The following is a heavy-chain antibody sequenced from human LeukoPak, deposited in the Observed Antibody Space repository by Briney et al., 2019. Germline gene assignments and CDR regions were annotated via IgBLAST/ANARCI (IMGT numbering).Heavy chain of an antibody. CDR1: GGSISTYH. CDR3: ARGAVSTTSYNWFDP. Sequence: SETLSLTCTVSGGSISTYHWSWIRQPAGKGLEWIGHIYTSGSTNYSPSLESRVAMSVDMSKNQFSLKLNSVTAADTAVYYCARGAVSTTSYNWFDPWGQGTLVTVSS. D-gene: IGHD2-2*01. V-gene: IGHV4-4*07. J-gene: IGHJ5*02. CDR2: IYTSGST.